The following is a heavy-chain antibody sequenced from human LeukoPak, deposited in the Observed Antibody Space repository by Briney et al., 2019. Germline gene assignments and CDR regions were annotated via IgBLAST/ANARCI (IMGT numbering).Heavy chain of an antibody. J-gene: IGHJ5*02. V-gene: IGHV4-4*07. CDR2: IYTSGST. CDR3: ARAENRGYCSSTSCRNWFDP. CDR1: GGSISSYY. Sequence: SETLSLTCTVSGGSISSYYWSWIRQPAGKGLEWIGRIYTSGSTNYNPSLKGRVTMSVDTSKNQFSLKLSSVTAADTAVYYCARAENRGYCSSTSCRNWFDPWGQGTLVTVSS. D-gene: IGHD2-2*01.